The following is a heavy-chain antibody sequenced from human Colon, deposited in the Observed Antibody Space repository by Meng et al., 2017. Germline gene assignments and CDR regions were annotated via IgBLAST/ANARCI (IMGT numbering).Heavy chain of an antibody. CDR2: VNSDNGDT. CDR3: ATGPEFVSTLDF. Sequence: VHAGAEVNRPGASVKISCGASGYTFTASFMHWVLQAPGQRLEWMGRVNSDNGDTDYSQRFQDRVSISRDTSATTAYMELSSLRSEDTAVYYCATGPEFVSTLDFWGQGTLVTVSS. D-gene: IGHD3-16*02. CDR1: GYTFTASF. J-gene: IGHJ4*02. V-gene: IGHV1-3*04.